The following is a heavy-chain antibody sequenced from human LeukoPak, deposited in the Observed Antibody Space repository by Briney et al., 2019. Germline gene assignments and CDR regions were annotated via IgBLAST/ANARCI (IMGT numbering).Heavy chain of an antibody. CDR2: IYSGGST. Sequence: PGGSLRLSCAASGFTFSSYAMHWVRQAPGKGLEWVSVIYSGGSTYYADSVKGRFTISRDNSKNTLYLQMNSLRAEDTAVYYCAKDPPTGRGDYWGQGTLVTVSS. D-gene: IGHD1-26*01. CDR1: GFTFSSYA. V-gene: IGHV3-23*03. CDR3: AKDPPTGRGDY. J-gene: IGHJ4*02.